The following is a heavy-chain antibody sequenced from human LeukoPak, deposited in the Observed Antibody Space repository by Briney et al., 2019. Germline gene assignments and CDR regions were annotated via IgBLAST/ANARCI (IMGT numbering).Heavy chain of an antibody. Sequence: RSQTLSLTCAISGDSVSSKSASWDWTRQSPSRGLEWLGRTYYRYKWKNDYAVSVKSRITINPATSKHLFSLQLNSVAPEDTAVYYCARVVGGSPDYWGQGTLVTVSS. CDR2: TYYRYKWKN. CDR1: GDSVSSKSAS. J-gene: IGHJ4*02. D-gene: IGHD2-15*01. V-gene: IGHV6-1*01. CDR3: ARVVGGSPDY.